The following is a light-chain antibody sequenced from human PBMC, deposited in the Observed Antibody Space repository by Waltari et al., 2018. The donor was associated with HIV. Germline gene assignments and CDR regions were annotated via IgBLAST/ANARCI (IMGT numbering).Light chain of an antibody. V-gene: IGKV2-28*01. CDR2: LGS. CDR1: QSLLHSTGYYF. CDR3: MQALQTPWT. Sequence: DIVMTQSPLSLPVTPGEPASISCRSSQSLLHSTGYYFLDWYLQRPGQSPQLLIYLGSNRASGVPDRFSGSGSGTDFTLKISRVEAEDVGFYFCMQALQTPWTFGQGTRVDIK. J-gene: IGKJ1*01.